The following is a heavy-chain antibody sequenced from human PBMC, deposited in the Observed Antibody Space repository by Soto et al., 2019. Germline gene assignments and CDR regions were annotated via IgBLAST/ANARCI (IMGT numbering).Heavy chain of an antibody. Sequence: SETLSLTCTVSGGSISSGGYYWSWIRQHPGKGLEWIGYIYYSGSTYYNPSLKSRVTISVDTSKNQFSLKLSSVTAADTAVYYCARDQIAAGVDYWGQGTLVTVSS. CDR1: GGSISSGGYY. CDR3: ARDQIAAGVDY. D-gene: IGHD6-13*01. V-gene: IGHV4-31*03. J-gene: IGHJ4*02. CDR2: IYYSGST.